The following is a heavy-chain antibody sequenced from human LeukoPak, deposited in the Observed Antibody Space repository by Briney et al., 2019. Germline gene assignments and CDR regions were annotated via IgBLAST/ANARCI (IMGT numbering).Heavy chain of an antibody. Sequence: SVKVSCKASGGTFSSYAISWERQAPGQGLEWMGGIIPIFGTANYAQKFQGRVTITADESTSTAYMELSSLRSEDTAVYYCARVQRRYFDWLLSEPDAFDIWGQGTMVTVSS. D-gene: IGHD3-9*01. V-gene: IGHV1-69*13. CDR3: ARVQRRYFDWLLSEPDAFDI. J-gene: IGHJ3*02. CDR1: GGTFSSYA. CDR2: IIPIFGTA.